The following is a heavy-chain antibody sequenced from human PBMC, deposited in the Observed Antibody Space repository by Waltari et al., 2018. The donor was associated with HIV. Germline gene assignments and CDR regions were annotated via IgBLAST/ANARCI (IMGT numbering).Heavy chain of an antibody. D-gene: IGHD3-22*01. CDR2: IYSGGST. CDR1: GSWVRSKY. CDR3: ARDNPAYDSSGYYYGMDV. Sequence: EVQLVESGGGLVQPGGSLRLSCAASGSWVRSKYRSWVRQAPGKWLEWVSVIYSGGSTYYGDSVKGRFTISRDNSKNTLYLQMNSLRAEDTAVYYCARDNPAYDSSGYYYGMDVWGQGTTVTVSS. J-gene: IGHJ6*02. V-gene: IGHV3-66*01.